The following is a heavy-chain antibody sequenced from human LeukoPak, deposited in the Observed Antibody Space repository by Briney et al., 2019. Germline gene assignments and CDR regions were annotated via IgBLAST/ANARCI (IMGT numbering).Heavy chain of an antibody. V-gene: IGHV1-2*02. CDR2: INPNSGGT. D-gene: IGHD2-2*01. Sequence: GASVKVSCKASGYTFTGYYMHWVRQAPGQGLEWMGWINPNSGGTNYAQKFQGRVTMTRDTSISTAYMELSRLRSDDTAVYYCARAWGYCSSTSCYDAFDIWGQGTMVTVSS. CDR1: GYTFTGYY. J-gene: IGHJ3*02. CDR3: ARAWGYCSSTSCYDAFDI.